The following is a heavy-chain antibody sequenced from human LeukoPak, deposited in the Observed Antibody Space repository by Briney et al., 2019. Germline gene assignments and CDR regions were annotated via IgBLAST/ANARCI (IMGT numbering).Heavy chain of an antibody. D-gene: IGHD2-2*01. CDR3: ARGPQSSQLPIGYGMDV. V-gene: IGHV3-13*01. CDR2: IGTAGDT. J-gene: IGHJ6*02. CDR1: GFTFSSYD. Sequence: GGSLRLSCAASGFTFSSYDMHWVRQATGKGLEWVSAIGTAGDTYYPGSVKGRSTISRENAKNSLYLQMNSLRAGDTAVYYCARGPQSSQLPIGYGMDVWGQGTTVTVSS.